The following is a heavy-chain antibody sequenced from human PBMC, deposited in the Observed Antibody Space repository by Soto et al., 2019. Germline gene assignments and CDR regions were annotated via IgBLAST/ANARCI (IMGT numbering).Heavy chain of an antibody. CDR3: AHRPSGWYLFDY. D-gene: IGHD6-19*01. CDR2: IYWNDDK. CDR1: GLSLSTSLVG. V-gene: IGHV2-5*01. Sequence: SGPTLVNPTQTLTLTFTFSGLSLSTSLVGVGWIRQPPGKALEWLALIYWNDDKRYSPSLKSRLTITKDTSKNQVVLTMTNMDPVDTATYYCAHRPSGWYLFDYWGQGTLVTVSS. J-gene: IGHJ4*02.